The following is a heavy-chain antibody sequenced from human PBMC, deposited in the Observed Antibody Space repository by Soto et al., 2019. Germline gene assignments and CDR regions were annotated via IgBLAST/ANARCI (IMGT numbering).Heavy chain of an antibody. J-gene: IGHJ4*02. CDR3: ARGSSVAAAVVPPDY. Sequence: SETLSLTCAVYGGSFSGCYWSWIRQPPGKGLEWIGEINHSGSTNYNPSLKSRVTISVDTSKNQFSLKLSSVTAADTAVYYCARGSSVAAAVVPPDYWGQGTLVTVSS. CDR1: GGSFSGCY. V-gene: IGHV4-34*01. CDR2: INHSGST. D-gene: IGHD6-13*01.